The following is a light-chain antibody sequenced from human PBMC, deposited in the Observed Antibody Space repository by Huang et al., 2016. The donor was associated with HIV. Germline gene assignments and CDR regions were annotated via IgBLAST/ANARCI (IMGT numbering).Light chain of an antibody. J-gene: IGKJ3*01. V-gene: IGKV3-15*01. CDR1: QSVSSN. CDR3: QQGFT. Sequence: EIVMTQSPATLSVSPGARATLSCRASQSVSSNLAWYQQKPGQAPRLLIYGASTRATGIPARFSGRGSGTEFTLTISSLQSEDFAVYYCQQGFTFGPGTKVDIK. CDR2: GAS.